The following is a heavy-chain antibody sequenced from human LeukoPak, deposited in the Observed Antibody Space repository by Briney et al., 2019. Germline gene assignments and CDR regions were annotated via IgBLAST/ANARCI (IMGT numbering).Heavy chain of an antibody. CDR3: ARSPRGPLWFGELI. V-gene: IGHV4-39*07. CDR2: IYYSGST. D-gene: IGHD3-10*01. Sequence: SETLSLTCTVSGGSISSSSYYWGWIRQPPGKGLEWIGSIYYSGSTNYNPSLKSRVTISVDTSKNQFSLKLSSVTAADTAVYYCARSPRGPLWFGELIWGQGTMVTVSS. CDR1: GGSISSSSYY. J-gene: IGHJ3*02.